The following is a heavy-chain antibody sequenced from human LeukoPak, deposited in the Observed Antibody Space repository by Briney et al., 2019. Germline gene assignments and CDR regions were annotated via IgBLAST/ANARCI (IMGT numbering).Heavy chain of an antibody. D-gene: IGHD6-13*01. V-gene: IGHV4-39*07. Sequence: SETLSLTCTVSGGPISSSSYYWGWIRQPPGKGLEWIGSIYYSGSTNYNPSLKSRVTISVDTSKNQFSLKLSSVTAADTAVYYCARDKYSSSWYRAFDIWGQGTMVTVSS. CDR1: GGPISSSSYY. J-gene: IGHJ3*02. CDR2: IYYSGST. CDR3: ARDKYSSSWYRAFDI.